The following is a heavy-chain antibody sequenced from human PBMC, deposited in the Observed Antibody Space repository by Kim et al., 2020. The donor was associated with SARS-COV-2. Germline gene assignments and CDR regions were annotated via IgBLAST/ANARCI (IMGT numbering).Heavy chain of an antibody. Sequence: GGSLRLSCAASGFSFSSYAMHWVRQAPGKGLECVATISSDGYNRYYADSVNGRFGISRDSVTDTLFLQLDSLTPEDTAVYFCARDAGVAGRLWVDYFDFWGRGTLVTVSS. CDR2: ISSDGYNR. J-gene: IGHJ4*02. V-gene: IGHV3-30*09. CDR3: ARDAGVAGRLWVDYFDF. CDR1: GFSFSSYA. D-gene: IGHD3-16*01.